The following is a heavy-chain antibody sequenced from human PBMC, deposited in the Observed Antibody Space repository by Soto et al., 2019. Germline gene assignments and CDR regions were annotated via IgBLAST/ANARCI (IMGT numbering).Heavy chain of an antibody. CDR1: GYTFTSYG. Sequence: GASVKVSCKASGYTFTSYGISWVRQAPGQGLEWMGWISAYNGNTNYAQKLQGRVTMTTDTSTSTAYMELRSLRSDDTAVYYCARDLRDNYGDPTGVYFDYWGQGTLVTVSS. CDR3: ARDLRDNYGDPTGVYFDY. J-gene: IGHJ4*02. V-gene: IGHV1-18*01. D-gene: IGHD4-17*01. CDR2: ISAYNGNT.